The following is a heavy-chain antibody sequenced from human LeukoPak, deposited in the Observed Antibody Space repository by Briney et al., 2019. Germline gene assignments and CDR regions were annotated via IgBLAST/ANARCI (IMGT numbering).Heavy chain of an antibody. D-gene: IGHD2-15*01. J-gene: IGHJ4*02. CDR2: IIPIFGTA. Sequence: SVKVSCRASGGTFSSYAISWVRQAPGQGLEWMGGIIPIFGTANYAQKFQGRVTITADESTSTAYMELSSLRSEDTAVYYCASSLGDLGYCSGGSCVNYFDYWGQGTLVTVSS. V-gene: IGHV1-69*13. CDR1: GGTFSSYA. CDR3: ASSLGDLGYCSGGSCVNYFDY.